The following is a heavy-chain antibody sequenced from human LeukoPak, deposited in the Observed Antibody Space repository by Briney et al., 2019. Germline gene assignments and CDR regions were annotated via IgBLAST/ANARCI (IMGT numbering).Heavy chain of an antibody. J-gene: IGHJ3*02. CDR1: GYTFTGYY. Sequence: ASVKVSCKASGYTFTGYYIHWVRQAPGQGLEWMGRINPNNGGTNYAQKFQGRVTMTRNMSMSTAYMELSRLRSVDTAVYYCAGEDNSSGYRPFDIWGQGTMVTVPS. CDR2: INPNNGGT. CDR3: AGEDNSSGYRPFDI. V-gene: IGHV1-2*06. D-gene: IGHD3-22*01.